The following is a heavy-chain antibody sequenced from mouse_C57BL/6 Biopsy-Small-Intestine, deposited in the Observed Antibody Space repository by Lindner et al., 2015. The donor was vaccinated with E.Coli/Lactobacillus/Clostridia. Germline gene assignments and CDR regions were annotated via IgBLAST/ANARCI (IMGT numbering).Heavy chain of an antibody. CDR3: ARGSLGRFFFDF. Sequence: VQLQESGAELVKPGASVKMFCKASGYTFTAYPIEWMKQNHEKSLEWIGNFHPYNDDTKYNEKFKGTATLTVEKSSTTVYLELSRLTSDDSGVYFCARGSLGRFFFDFWGQGTTPTVSS. CDR2: FHPYNDDT. CDR1: GYTFTAYP. V-gene: IGHV1-47*01. J-gene: IGHJ2*01. D-gene: IGHD4-1*01.